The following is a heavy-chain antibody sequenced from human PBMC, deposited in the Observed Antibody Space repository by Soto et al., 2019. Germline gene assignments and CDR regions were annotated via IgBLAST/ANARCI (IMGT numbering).Heavy chain of an antibody. Sequence: PGGSLRLSCAASGFTFSSYGMHWVRQAPGKGLEWVAVIWYDGSNKYYADSVKGRFTISRDNSKNTLYLQMNSLRAEDTAVYYCARGLEDTGNYFDYWGQGTLVTVSS. D-gene: IGHD5-18*01. V-gene: IGHV3-33*01. CDR3: ARGLEDTGNYFDY. CDR2: IWYDGSNK. CDR1: GFTFSSYG. J-gene: IGHJ4*02.